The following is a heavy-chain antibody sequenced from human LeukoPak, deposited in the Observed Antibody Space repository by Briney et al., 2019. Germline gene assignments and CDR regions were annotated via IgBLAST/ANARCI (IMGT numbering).Heavy chain of an antibody. CDR3: ARTMGGYSNSDY. CDR1: GFTFSTYN. CDR2: INSGDSHT. J-gene: IGHJ4*02. D-gene: IGHD6-13*01. Sequence: GGSLRLSCAASGFTFSTYNMNWVRQAPGKGLEWVSSINSGDSHTYYADSVKGRFTISRDNAKNSLFLQMNSLRVEDTAVYYCARTMGGYSNSDYWGQGTLVTVSS. V-gene: IGHV3-21*01.